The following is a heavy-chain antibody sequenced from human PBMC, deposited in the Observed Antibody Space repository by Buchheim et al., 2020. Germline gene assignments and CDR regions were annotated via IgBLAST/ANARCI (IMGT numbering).Heavy chain of an antibody. D-gene: IGHD6-13*01. CDR1: GGSVNPYY. Sequence: QMQLQESGPGLVKPSEILSLTCSVSGGSVNPYYWNWIRQPPGKGLEWIGYVYYNGVTNYNPSLKSRVVISVDTSKNQFSLKVTSVTAADTAVYYCARGLATPAYTSGDFDSWGQGTL. J-gene: IGHJ4*02. CDR2: VYYNGVT. V-gene: IGHV4-59*02. CDR3: ARGLATPAYTSGDFDS.